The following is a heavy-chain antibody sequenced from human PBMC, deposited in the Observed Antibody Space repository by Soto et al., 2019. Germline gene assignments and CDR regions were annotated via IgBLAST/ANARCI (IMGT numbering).Heavy chain of an antibody. V-gene: IGHV1-69*13. CDR2: IIPRSGTS. D-gene: IGHD1-26*01. CDR1: GDTFSTYT. CDR3: ASDHLAHVGAYDN. J-gene: IGHJ4*02. Sequence: SVKVSCKASGDTFSTYTITWVRQAPGQGLEWMGGIIPRSGTSNYAQKFQGRVTITADASTSTAYMEVRSLRSEDTAVYYCASDHLAHVGAYDNWGQGTLVTVSS.